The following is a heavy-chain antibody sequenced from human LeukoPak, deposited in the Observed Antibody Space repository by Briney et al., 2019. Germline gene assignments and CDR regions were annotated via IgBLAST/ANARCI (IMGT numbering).Heavy chain of an antibody. Sequence: ASVKVSCKASGGTFSSYAISWVRQAPGRGLEWMGGIIPIFGTANYAQKFQGRVTITTDESTSTAYMELSSLRSEDTAVYYCARENSGSYLHFDYWGQGTLVTVSS. CDR2: IIPIFGTA. CDR3: ARENSGSYLHFDY. V-gene: IGHV1-69*05. CDR1: GGTFSSYA. D-gene: IGHD1-26*01. J-gene: IGHJ4*02.